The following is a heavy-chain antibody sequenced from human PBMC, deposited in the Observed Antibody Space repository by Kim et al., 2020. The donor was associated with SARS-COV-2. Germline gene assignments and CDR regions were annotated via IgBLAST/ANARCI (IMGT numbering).Heavy chain of an antibody. J-gene: IGHJ4*02. V-gene: IGHV1-46*01. D-gene: IGHD2-2*02. CDR3: ARDIVVVPAAIQGVDY. Sequence: KLQGRVTMTRDTSTSTVYMGLSSLRSEDTAVYYCARDIVVVPAAIQGVDYWGQGTLVTVSS.